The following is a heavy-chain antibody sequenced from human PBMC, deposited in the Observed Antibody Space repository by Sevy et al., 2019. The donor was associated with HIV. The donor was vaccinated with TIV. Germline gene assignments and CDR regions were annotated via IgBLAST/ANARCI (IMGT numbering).Heavy chain of an antibody. V-gene: IGHV4-61*08. CDR3: ARDRIFAVGFNGMDV. J-gene: IGHJ6*02. CDR2: IHYSGNT. CDR1: DGSVSSGGHY. Sequence: SDTLSLTCTVSDGSVSSGGHYWGWVRQPPGKGLEWIGYIHYSGNTNYNPSLKSRVTISVDTSKEQFSLKLSSVTAADTAVYYCARDRIFAVGFNGMDVWGQGTTVTVSS. D-gene: IGHD3-3*02.